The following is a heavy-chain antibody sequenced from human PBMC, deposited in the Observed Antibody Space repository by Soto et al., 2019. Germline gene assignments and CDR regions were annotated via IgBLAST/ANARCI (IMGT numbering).Heavy chain of an antibody. J-gene: IGHJ4*02. D-gene: IGHD6-6*01. Sequence: QVQLVESGGGVVQPGRSLRLSCAASGFTFSSYGMHWVRQAPGKGLEWVAVISYDGSNKYYADSVKGRFTISRDNSKNTLYLQMNSLRAEDTAVYYCAKGLQQLALNWGDYRGQGTLVTVSS. V-gene: IGHV3-30*18. CDR3: AKGLQQLALNWGDY. CDR1: GFTFSSYG. CDR2: ISYDGSNK.